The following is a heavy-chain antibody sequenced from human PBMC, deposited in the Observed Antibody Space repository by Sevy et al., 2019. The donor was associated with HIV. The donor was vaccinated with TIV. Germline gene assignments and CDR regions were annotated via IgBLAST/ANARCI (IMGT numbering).Heavy chain of an antibody. V-gene: IGHV4-59*08. CDR1: GVSITSLY. J-gene: IGHJ4*02. D-gene: IGHD1-26*01. CDR3: AGENAWGRGYS. Sequence: SETLSLTCTVSGVSITSLYWNWIRQPPGKGLEWMANIYYNGHINYNPSPKSRVTLSLDTSKNQSSLRLISVTAADTAMYYCAGENAWGRGYSWGQGTLVTVSS. CDR2: IYYNGHI.